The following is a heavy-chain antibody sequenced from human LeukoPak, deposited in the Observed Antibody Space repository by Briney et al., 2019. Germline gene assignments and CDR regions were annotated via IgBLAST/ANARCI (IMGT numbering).Heavy chain of an antibody. CDR3: ARGSTYDYIWGSYRYPFGY. D-gene: IGHD3-16*02. CDR2: ISAYNGNT. J-gene: IGHJ4*02. V-gene: IGHV1-18*01. Sequence: ASVKVSCKASGYTFTSYGISWVRQAPGQGLECMGWISAYNGNTNYAQKLQGRVTMTTDTSTSTAYMELRGLRSDDTAVYYCARGSTYDYIWGSYRYPFGYWGQGTLVTVSS. CDR1: GYTFTSYG.